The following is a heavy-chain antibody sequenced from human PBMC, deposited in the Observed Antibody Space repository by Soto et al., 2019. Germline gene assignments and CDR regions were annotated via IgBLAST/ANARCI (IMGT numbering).Heavy chain of an antibody. CDR3: ARDGAVQLERHYYYYYMDV. CDR2: INPNSGGT. J-gene: IGHJ6*03. Sequence: ASVKVSCKASGYTFTGYYMHWVRQAPGQGLEWMGWINPNSGGTNYAQKFQGWVTMTRDTSISTAYMELSRLRSDDTAVYYCARDGAVQLERHYYYYYMDVWGKGTTVTVSS. CDR1: GYTFTGYY. D-gene: IGHD1-1*01. V-gene: IGHV1-2*04.